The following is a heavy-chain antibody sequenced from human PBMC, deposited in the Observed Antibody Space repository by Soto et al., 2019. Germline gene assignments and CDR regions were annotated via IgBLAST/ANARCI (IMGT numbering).Heavy chain of an antibody. CDR1: GFSFSRHI. Sequence: GGSLRLSCEASGFSFSRHIMNWVRQAPGKGPEWVSHINDDGTITTYADSVKGRFTISRDNAENTVYLEMNSLRSEDTAAYYCLPSGLRYGNDAFDIWGQGTMVTVSS. V-gene: IGHV3-74*03. D-gene: IGHD5-18*01. CDR3: LPSGLRYGNDAFDI. CDR2: INDDGTIT. J-gene: IGHJ3*02.